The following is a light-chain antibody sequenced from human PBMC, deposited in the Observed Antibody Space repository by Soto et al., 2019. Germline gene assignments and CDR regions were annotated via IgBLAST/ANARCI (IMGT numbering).Light chain of an antibody. CDR1: QSVSSCY. CDR3: QQYGSSPWT. V-gene: IGKV3-20*01. J-gene: IGKJ1*01. CDR2: GAS. Sequence: EIVLTQSPGTLSLSPGERATLSCRASQSVSSCYLAWYQQKPGQDPRLLIYGASSRATGIPDRFSGSGSGTDFTLTISRLEPEDFAVYYCQQYGSSPWTFGQGTKVEIK.